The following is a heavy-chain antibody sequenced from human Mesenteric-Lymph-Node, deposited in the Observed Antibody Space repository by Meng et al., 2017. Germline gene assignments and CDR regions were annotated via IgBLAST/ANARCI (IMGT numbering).Heavy chain of an antibody. CDR1: GFSLSTSGMC. Sequence: SGPTLVQPTQTLTLTCTFSGFSLSTSGMCVSWIRQPPGKALEWLALIDWNDGKYYSTSLKTRLTISKDTSKNQVVLTMTNMHPVDTATYYCARIVHSSGWYYFDYSGQGTLVTVSS. V-gene: IGHV2-70*01. CDR3: ARIVHSSGWYYFDY. J-gene: IGHJ4*02. CDR2: IDWNDGK. D-gene: IGHD6-19*01.